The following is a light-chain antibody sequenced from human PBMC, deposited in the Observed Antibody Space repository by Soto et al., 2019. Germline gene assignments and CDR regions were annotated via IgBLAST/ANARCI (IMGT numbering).Light chain of an antibody. Sequence: EIVLTQSPGTLSLPPGERATLSCRASQSVRSSSLAWYQQKPGQAPRLLIYVASSRATGIPDRFSGSGSGTDFTLTISRLEPEDFAVYYCQQYGSSPLTFGGGTKVEIK. CDR1: QSVRSSS. V-gene: IGKV3-20*01. J-gene: IGKJ4*01. CDR2: VAS. CDR3: QQYGSSPLT.